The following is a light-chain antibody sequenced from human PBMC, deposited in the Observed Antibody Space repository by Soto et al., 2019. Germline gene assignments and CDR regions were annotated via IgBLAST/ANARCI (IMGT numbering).Light chain of an antibody. Sequence: DIQMTQSPSTLSASAGDRVTITCRASQSISSWLAWYQQKPGKAPKLLIYDASSLESGVPSRFSGSGSGTEFTLTISSLQPDDFATYYCQQYNSTLGTFGQGTKVEIK. J-gene: IGKJ1*01. CDR2: DAS. V-gene: IGKV1-5*01. CDR1: QSISSW. CDR3: QQYNSTLGT.